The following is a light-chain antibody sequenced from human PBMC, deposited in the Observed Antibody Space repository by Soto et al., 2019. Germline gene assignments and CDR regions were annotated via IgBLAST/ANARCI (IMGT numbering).Light chain of an antibody. J-gene: IGKJ1*01. CDR3: MQRKEFPWT. V-gene: IGKV2-40*01. CDR1: QTLLDSDDGNTY. Sequence: DIVMTQTPLSLPVTPREPASISCRSSQTLLDSDDGNTYLDWYLQKPGQSPQLLIYGISSRASGVPDRFSGSGSGTDFTLKISRVEAGDVGVFYCMQRKEFPWTFGQGTKVEIK. CDR2: GIS.